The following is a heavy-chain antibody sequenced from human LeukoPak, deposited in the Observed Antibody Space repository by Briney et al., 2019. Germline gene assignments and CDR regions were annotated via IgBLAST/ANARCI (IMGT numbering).Heavy chain of an antibody. V-gene: IGHV3-48*01. CDR3: VRDMGSSSWHVFDH. D-gene: IGHD6-19*01. J-gene: IGHJ4*02. CDR1: GFTLSRYP. Sequence: GGSLRLSCAASGFTLSRYPLPWVRQAPGKGLEWVSYISDDGYVTQYADSVKGRFTISRDNAKNSLSLQMNSLRVEDTAVYYCVRDMGSSSWHVFDHWGQGTLVAVSS. CDR2: ISDDGYVT.